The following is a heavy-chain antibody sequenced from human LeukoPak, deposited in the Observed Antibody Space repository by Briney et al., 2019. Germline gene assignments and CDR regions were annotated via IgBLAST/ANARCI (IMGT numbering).Heavy chain of an antibody. J-gene: IGHJ4*02. CDR1: GLTFANAW. V-gene: IGHV3-15*01. CDR2: IISKTSGGTT. CDR3: TTYLYNYGSTGYSYFDF. D-gene: IGHD5-18*01. Sequence: GGSLRLSCAASGLTFANAWMSWVRQAPGKGLEWVARIISKTSGGTTDYAAPVKGRFTISRDDSKTTLYLQMNSLKTEDTAVYYCTTYLYNYGSTGYSYFDFWGQGTLVTVSS.